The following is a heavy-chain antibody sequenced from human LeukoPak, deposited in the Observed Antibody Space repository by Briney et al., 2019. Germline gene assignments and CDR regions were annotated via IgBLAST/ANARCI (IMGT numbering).Heavy chain of an antibody. J-gene: IGHJ4*02. D-gene: IGHD3-22*01. V-gene: IGHV3-15*01. CDR1: GFTFSNAW. CDR2: IKSKTDGGTT. Sequence: GGSLRLSCAASGFTFSNAWMSWVRQAPGKGLEWVGRIKSKTDGGTTDYAAPVKGRFTISRDDSKNTLYLQMNSLKTEDTAVYYCTTVIIVVVMRPSDYWGQGTLVTVSS. CDR3: TTVIIVVVMRPSDY.